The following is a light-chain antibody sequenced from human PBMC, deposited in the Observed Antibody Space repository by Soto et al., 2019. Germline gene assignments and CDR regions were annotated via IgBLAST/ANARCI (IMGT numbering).Light chain of an antibody. CDR1: QSVSNSY. CDR2: GAS. Sequence: EIVLTQSPGTLFLSPGERATLSCRASQSVSNSYLAWYQQKPGQAPRLLIYGASSRATGIPDRFSGSGSGTDFTLTISRLEPEDFAVYYCQQCGTSPGTFGQGTKVEIK. CDR3: QQCGTSPGT. J-gene: IGKJ1*01. V-gene: IGKV3-20*01.